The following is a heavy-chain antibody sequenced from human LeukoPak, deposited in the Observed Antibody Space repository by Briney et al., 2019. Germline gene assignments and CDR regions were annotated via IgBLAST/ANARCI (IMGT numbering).Heavy chain of an antibody. CDR2: IYYSGST. CDR1: GGSISSYY. D-gene: IGHD3-22*01. V-gene: IGHV4-59*08. J-gene: IGHJ5*02. CDR3: ARQSALRSSSGYYYPDWFDP. Sequence: PSETLSLTCTVSGGSISSYYWSWIRQPPGKGLEWIGYIYYSGSTNYNPSLKSRVTISVDTSKNQFSLKLSSVTAADTAVYYCARQSALRSSSGYYYPDWFDPWGQGTLVTVSS.